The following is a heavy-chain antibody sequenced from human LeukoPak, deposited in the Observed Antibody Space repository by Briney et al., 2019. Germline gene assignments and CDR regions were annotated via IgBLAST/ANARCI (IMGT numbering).Heavy chain of an antibody. CDR1: GFTFSSYA. Sequence: GGSLRLSCAASGFTFSSYAMSWVRQAPGKGLEWVSAISGSGGSTYYADSVKGRFTISRDNSKNTLYLQMNSLRAEDTAVYYCARDAFSITIFGVVTPFAFDIWGQGTMVTVSS. CDR2: ISGSGGST. J-gene: IGHJ3*02. V-gene: IGHV3-23*01. D-gene: IGHD3-3*01. CDR3: ARDAFSITIFGVVTPFAFDI.